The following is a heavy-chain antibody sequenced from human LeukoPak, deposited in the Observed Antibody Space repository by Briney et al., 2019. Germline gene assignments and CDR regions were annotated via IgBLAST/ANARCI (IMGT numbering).Heavy chain of an antibody. Sequence: GGSLRLSCAASGFTFSNYNIYWVRQAPGKGLEWVSSITSSSRYIYYADSVKGRFTISRDNAKNSLYLQMNSLRAGDSALYYCARAPSVADPSVDFWGQGTLVTVSS. CDR2: ITSSSRYI. V-gene: IGHV3-21*01. CDR3: ARAPSVADPSVDF. CDR1: GFTFSNYN. J-gene: IGHJ4*02. D-gene: IGHD6-19*01.